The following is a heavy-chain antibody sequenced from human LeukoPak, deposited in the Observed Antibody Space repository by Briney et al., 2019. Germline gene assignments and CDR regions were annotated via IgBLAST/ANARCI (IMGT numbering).Heavy chain of an antibody. J-gene: IGHJ5*02. Sequence: GGSLRLSCAASGFTFSSCGMSWVRQAPGKGLEWVSAISGSGGSTYYADSVKGRFTISRDNSKNTLYLQMNSLRAEDTAVYYCARDRRRTFDPWGQGTLVTVSS. CDR2: ISGSGGST. V-gene: IGHV3-23*01. CDR3: ARDRRRTFDP. CDR1: GFTFSSCG.